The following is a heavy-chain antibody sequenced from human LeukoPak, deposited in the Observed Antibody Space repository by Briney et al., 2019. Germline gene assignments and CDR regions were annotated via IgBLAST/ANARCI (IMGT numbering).Heavy chain of an antibody. D-gene: IGHD5-12*01. CDR1: GFTLSSYA. CDR3: APLAATTDY. CDR2: MSASGGGT. Sequence: TGGSLRLSCAASGFTLSSYAMSWVRQAPGKGLEWVSSMSASGGGTYYADSVRGRFTISRDTSKNTLYLQMNSLRAEDTAVYYCAPLAATTDYWGQGTLVTVSS. J-gene: IGHJ4*02. V-gene: IGHV3-23*01.